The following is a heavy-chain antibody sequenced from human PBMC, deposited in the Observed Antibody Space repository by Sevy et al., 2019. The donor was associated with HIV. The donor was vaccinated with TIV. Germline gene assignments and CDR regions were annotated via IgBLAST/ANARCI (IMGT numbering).Heavy chain of an antibody. CDR3: AKLSCCDGNCFSIDY. J-gene: IGHJ4*02. Sequence: GGSLRLSCAASGFTFSSYAMTWVRQAPGKGLEWVSGISASGASTYYADSVKGRFTISRDNSKITLYLQINSLRAEDTAVYYCAKLSCCDGNCFSIDYWGQGTLVTVSS. CDR2: ISASGAST. V-gene: IGHV3-23*01. CDR1: GFTFSSYA. D-gene: IGHD2-15*01.